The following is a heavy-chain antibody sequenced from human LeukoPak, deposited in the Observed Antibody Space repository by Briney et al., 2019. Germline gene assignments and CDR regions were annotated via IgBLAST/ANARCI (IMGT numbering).Heavy chain of an antibody. V-gene: IGHV1-46*01. D-gene: IGHD3-22*01. CDR1: GYTFTSYY. CDR2: INPSGVST. Sequence: ASVKVSCKASGYTFTSYYMHSVRQSPGQGLEWMGIINPSGVSTSYAQKFQGRVTMTRDTSTSTVYMELSSLRSEDTAGYYCARGSSGYYPAWGQGTLVTVSS. CDR3: ARGSSGYYPA. J-gene: IGHJ5*02.